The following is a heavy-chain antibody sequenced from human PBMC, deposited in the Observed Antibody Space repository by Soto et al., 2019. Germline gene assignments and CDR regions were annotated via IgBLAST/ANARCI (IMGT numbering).Heavy chain of an antibody. CDR1: GFTFDDYA. V-gene: IGHV3-9*01. D-gene: IGHD3-10*01. J-gene: IGHJ6*03. Sequence: EVQLVESGGGLVQPGRSLRLSCAASGFTFDDYAMHWVRQAPGKGLEWVSGISWNSGSIGYADSVKGRFTISRDNAKNSLYLQMNSLIAEDTALYYCAKDMVRGVIDYYFYYMDVWGKGSTVTVSS. CDR3: AKDMVRGVIDYYFYYMDV. CDR2: ISWNSGSI.